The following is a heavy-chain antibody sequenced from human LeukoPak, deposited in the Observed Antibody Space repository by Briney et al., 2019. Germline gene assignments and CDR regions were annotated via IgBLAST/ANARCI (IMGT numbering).Heavy chain of an antibody. V-gene: IGHV4-38-2*02. Sequence: KTSETLSLTCTVSGYSISSGYYWGWIRQPPGKGLEWIGSIYHSGSTYYNPSLKSRVTISVDTSKNQFSLKLSSVTAADTAVYYCATLRPNDAFDIWGQGTMVTVSS. J-gene: IGHJ3*02. CDR1: GYSISSGYY. CDR2: IYHSGST. CDR3: ATLRPNDAFDI. D-gene: IGHD4-17*01.